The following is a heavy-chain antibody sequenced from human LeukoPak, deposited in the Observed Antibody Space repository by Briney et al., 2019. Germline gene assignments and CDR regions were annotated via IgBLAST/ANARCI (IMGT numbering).Heavy chain of an antibody. Sequence: GRSLRLSCAASGFTFSSYAMHWVRQAPGKGLEWVAVISYDSSIKYYADSVKGRFTISTDISKSTLSLQMNSLRPEDTALYYCARDLSNVPGQYWGQGTLVTVSS. V-gene: IGHV3-30-3*01. J-gene: IGHJ4*02. D-gene: IGHD3-10*02. CDR3: ARDLSNVPGQY. CDR1: GFTFSSYA. CDR2: ISYDSSIK.